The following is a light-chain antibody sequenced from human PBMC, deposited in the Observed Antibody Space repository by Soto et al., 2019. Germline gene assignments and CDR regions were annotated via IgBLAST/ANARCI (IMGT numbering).Light chain of an antibody. J-gene: IGKJ4*01. V-gene: IGKV3-20*01. CDR3: QQYGSSPLYT. Sequence: EIVFTQSPGPLSLSPGEKATLSCRAIQSVSSSYLAWYQQKPGQAPRLLIYGASSRATGIPDRFSGSGSGTDFTLTISRLEPEDFAVYYCQQYGSSPLYTFGGGTKVDI. CDR1: QSVSSSY. CDR2: GAS.